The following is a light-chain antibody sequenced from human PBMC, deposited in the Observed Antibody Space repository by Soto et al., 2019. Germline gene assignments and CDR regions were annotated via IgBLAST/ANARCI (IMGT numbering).Light chain of an antibody. Sequence: QSVLTQPPSASGSPGQKVTISCSGTSSNIGTNYVYWYQQLPGTAPKLFIYKNNQRPSGVPDRFSGSKSGTSASLAISGLRSDDEADYYCAAWDGSLSGGVFGGGTKLTVL. CDR2: KNN. V-gene: IGLV1-47*01. J-gene: IGLJ3*02. CDR3: AAWDGSLSGGV. CDR1: SSNIGTNY.